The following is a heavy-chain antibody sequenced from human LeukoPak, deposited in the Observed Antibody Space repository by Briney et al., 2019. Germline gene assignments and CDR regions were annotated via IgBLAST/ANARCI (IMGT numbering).Heavy chain of an antibody. CDR2: IFHSGST. D-gene: IGHD3-22*01. Sequence: SETLSLTCTVSGYSMSRGYFWGWIRQPPGKGLEWIASIFHSGSTFYNPSLKSRVTISVDTSKNQFSLKLSSVTAADTAVYYCARGRYYDSSGYPHFDYWGQGTLVTVSS. CDR1: GYSMSRGYF. CDR3: ARGRYYDSSGYPHFDY. J-gene: IGHJ4*02. V-gene: IGHV4-38-2*02.